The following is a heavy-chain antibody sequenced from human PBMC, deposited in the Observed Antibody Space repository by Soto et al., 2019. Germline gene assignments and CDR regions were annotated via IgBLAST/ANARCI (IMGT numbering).Heavy chain of an antibody. J-gene: IGHJ5*02. V-gene: IGHV3-66*01. Sequence: EVQLVESGGGLVQPGGSLSLSWAASGFSVSDNYMSWVRQAPGKGLEWISVIYSSGDTYYADSVKGRLTISRDTARNTLYLQINDPRVEDTAIYYCARDTGYGTVVSFGPWGQGMPVTVSS. CDR1: GFSVSDNY. CDR2: IYSSGDT. CDR3: ARDTGYGTVVSFGP. D-gene: IGHD2-15*01.